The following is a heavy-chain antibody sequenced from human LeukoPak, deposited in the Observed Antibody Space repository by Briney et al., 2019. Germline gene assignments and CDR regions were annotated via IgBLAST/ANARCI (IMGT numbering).Heavy chain of an antibody. D-gene: IGHD2-2*01. CDR3: AKDPRKLVVPAAMPRLSYYGMDV. CDR1: GFTFSSYG. J-gene: IGHJ6*04. CDR2: ISYDGSNK. Sequence: GGSLRRSCAASGFTFSSYGMHWVRQAPGKGLEWVAVISYDGSNKYYADSVKGRFTISRDNSKNTLYLQMNSLRAEDTAVYYCAKDPRKLVVPAAMPRLSYYGMDVWGKGTTVTVSS. V-gene: IGHV3-30*18.